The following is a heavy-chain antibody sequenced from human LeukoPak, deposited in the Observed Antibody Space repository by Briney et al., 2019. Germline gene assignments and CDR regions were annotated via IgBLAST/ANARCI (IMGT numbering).Heavy chain of an antibody. Sequence: KASETLSFTCAVYGGSFSGYYWSWIRQPPGKGLEWIGEINHSGSTNYNPSLKSRVTISVDTSKNQFSLKLSSVTAADTAVYYCARVPAPGGYSYYYYYMDVWGKGTTVTISS. CDR3: ARVPAPGGYSYYYYYMDV. CDR2: INHSGST. V-gene: IGHV4-34*01. CDR1: GGSFSGYY. J-gene: IGHJ6*03. D-gene: IGHD5-12*01.